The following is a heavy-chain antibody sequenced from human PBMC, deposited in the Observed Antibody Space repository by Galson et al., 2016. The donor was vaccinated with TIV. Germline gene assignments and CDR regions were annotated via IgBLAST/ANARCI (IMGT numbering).Heavy chain of an antibody. Sequence: SVKVSCKAPGGTLSTYTISWVRQAPGQGLEWMGRIILVVGLANYAPKFQGRFTITADKSTTTAYMELRSLTSEDTAVYFRAGDVEARLYDPNWFDSWGQGTLVTVSS. CDR3: AGDVEARLYDPNWFDS. D-gene: IGHD3-3*01. CDR2: IILVVGLA. J-gene: IGHJ5*01. CDR1: GGTLSTYT. V-gene: IGHV1-69*04.